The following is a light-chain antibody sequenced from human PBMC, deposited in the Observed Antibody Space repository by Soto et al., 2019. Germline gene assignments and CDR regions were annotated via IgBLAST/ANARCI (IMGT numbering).Light chain of an antibody. V-gene: IGLV4-69*01. CDR1: SGQSSYA. CDR3: QAWGTSAV. CDR2: LKSDGSH. Sequence: QLVLTQSPSASASLGASVKLTCTLSSGQSSYAIAWYQQQPGKGPRFLMKLKSDGSHTKGDGIPDRFSGSSSGAERHLTMSGLQSDDEGDYYCQAWGTSAVFGGGTQLTVL. J-gene: IGLJ7*01.